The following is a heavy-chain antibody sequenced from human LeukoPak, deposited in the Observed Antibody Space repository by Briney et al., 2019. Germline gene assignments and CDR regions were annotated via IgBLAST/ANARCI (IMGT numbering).Heavy chain of an antibody. Sequence: GGSLRLSCVASGFTFSSYWMTWVRQAPGKGLDGVANIKQDGSEKYYVDSVKGRFTISRGNAKNSVYLHMNSLRVEDTAVYYCARGGSRRLSPGDYWGQGTLVTVSS. CDR2: IKQDGSEK. D-gene: IGHD3-16*01. V-gene: IGHV3-7*01. CDR1: GFTFSSYW. CDR3: ARGGSRRLSPGDY. J-gene: IGHJ4*02.